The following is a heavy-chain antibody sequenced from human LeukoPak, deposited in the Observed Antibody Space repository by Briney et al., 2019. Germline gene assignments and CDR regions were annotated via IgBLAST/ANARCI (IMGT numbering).Heavy chain of an antibody. CDR3: GRLHYGGNYGYYYYYMDV. D-gene: IGHD4-23*01. V-gene: IGHV4-39*01. J-gene: IGHJ6*03. Sequence: PSETLSLTCAVYGGSFSGYYWGWIRQPPGKGLEWIGSIYYSGSTYYNPSLKSRVTISVDTSKNQFSLKLSSVTAADTAVYYCGRLHYGGNYGYYYYYMDVWGKGTPVTISS. CDR1: GGSFSGYY. CDR2: IYYSGST.